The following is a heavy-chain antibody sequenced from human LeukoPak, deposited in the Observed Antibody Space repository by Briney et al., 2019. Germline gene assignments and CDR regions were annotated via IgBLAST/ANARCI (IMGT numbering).Heavy chain of an antibody. V-gene: IGHV4-34*01. CDR2: INHSGST. Sequence: SETLSLTCAVYGGSFSGYYWSWIRQPPGKGLEWIGEINHSGSTNYNPSLKSRVTISVDTSKNQFSLKLSSVTVADTAVYYCARVGSSGYYDGDFDYWGQGTLVSVSS. CDR1: GGSFSGYY. CDR3: ARVGSSGYYDGDFDY. J-gene: IGHJ4*02. D-gene: IGHD3-22*01.